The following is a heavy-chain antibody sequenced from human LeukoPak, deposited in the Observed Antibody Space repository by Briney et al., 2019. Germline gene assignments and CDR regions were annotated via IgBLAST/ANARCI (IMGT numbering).Heavy chain of an antibody. CDR3: ARRGSRVDAFDI. D-gene: IGHD2-2*01. CDR1: GGSISSYY. Sequence: PSETPSLTCTVSGGSISSYYWSWIRQPPGKGLEWIGYIYYSGSTNYNPSLKSRVTISVDTSKNQFSLKLSSVTAADTAVYYCARRGSRVDAFDIWGQGTMVTVSS. J-gene: IGHJ3*02. V-gene: IGHV4-59*08. CDR2: IYYSGST.